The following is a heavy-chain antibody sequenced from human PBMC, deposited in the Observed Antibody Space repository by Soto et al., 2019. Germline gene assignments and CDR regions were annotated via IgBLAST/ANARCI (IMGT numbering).Heavy chain of an antibody. V-gene: IGHV1-18*01. CDR2: ISAYNGNT. J-gene: IGHJ6*02. CDR3: ASVPNLDIVATRFLDV. D-gene: IGHD5-12*01. Sequence: QVQLVQSGAEVKKPGASVKVSCKVSGYTFTSYGISWVRQAPGQGLEWMGWISAYNGNTNYAQKLQGRVTMTTDTSSSTAYMELRSLRSDDTAVYYCASVPNLDIVATRFLDVWGQGTTVTVSS. CDR1: GYTFTSYG.